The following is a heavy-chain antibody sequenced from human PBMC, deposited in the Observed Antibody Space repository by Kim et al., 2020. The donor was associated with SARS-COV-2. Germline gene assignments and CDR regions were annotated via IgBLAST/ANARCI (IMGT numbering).Heavy chain of an antibody. V-gene: IGHV1-2*02. Sequence: ASVKVSCKASGYSFTDNYVHWVRQAPGQELEWMGWVNPISGGTRYAQNFQGRVTMTRDTSINTVYVDLKRLRSDDTAVYYCASTLREMPSWAEGYYGMDVRGQGTTVTVSS. J-gene: IGHJ6*02. CDR3: ASTLREMPSWAEGYYGMDV. CDR1: GYSFTDNY. D-gene: IGHD2-2*01. CDR2: VNPISGGT.